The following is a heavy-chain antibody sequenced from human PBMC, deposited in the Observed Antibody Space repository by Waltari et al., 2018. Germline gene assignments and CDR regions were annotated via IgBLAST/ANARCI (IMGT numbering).Heavy chain of an antibody. D-gene: IGHD6-19*01. CDR1: EYTFTNYA. CDR3: AKDALSSGWSFFDY. CDR2: ITTKTGSP. J-gene: IGHJ4*02. Sequence: QVQLVQSGSELKKPGASVKVSCKASEYTFTNYAIHWVRQAPGQGLEWMGWITTKTGSPTYAQGFTGRFVFSLDTSVSTAYLQISSLKAEDTAVYYCAKDALSSGWSFFDYWGQGTLVTVSS. V-gene: IGHV7-4-1*02.